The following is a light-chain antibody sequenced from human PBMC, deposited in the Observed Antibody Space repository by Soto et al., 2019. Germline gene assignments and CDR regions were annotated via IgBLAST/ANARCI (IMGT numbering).Light chain of an antibody. CDR3: QFYDNSQSGSRV. V-gene: IGLV1-40*01. Sequence: QSVLTQPPSVSGAPGQRVTISCTGSRSNIGAGYDVHWYQQLPGTAPKLLIYGTNNRPSGVPDRFSGSKSGMSASLAITGLQAADEANYYCQFYDNSQSGSRVFRGGTKLTVL. CDR1: RSNIGAGYD. CDR2: GTN. J-gene: IGLJ3*02.